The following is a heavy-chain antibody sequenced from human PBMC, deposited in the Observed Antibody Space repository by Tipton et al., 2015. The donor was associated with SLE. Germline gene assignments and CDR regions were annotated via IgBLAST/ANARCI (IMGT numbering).Heavy chain of an antibody. D-gene: IGHD4-23*01. CDR3: VRDRGIGGSRHF. Sequence: SLRLSCAASGFTFSNYWMHWVRQVPGKGLVWVSRIKSDGSSTAYADSVEGRFFISRDNAMNTLYLQMNSLRADDTALYHCVRDRGIGGSRHFWGQGTLVTVSS. V-gene: IGHV3-74*01. CDR1: GFTFSNYW. CDR2: IKSDGSST. J-gene: IGHJ4*02.